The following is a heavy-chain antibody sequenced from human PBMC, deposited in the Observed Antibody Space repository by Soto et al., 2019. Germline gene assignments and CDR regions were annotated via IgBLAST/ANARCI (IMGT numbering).Heavy chain of an antibody. D-gene: IGHD3-3*01. CDR3: ARQPLGLRFLEWLSPDV. V-gene: IGHV6-1*01. J-gene: IGHJ6*02. CDR2: TYYRSKWYN. CDR1: GDSVSSNSAA. Sequence: SQTLSLTCAISGDSVSSNSAAWHWIRQSPSRGLEWLGRTYYRSKWYNDYAVSVKSRITINPDTSKNQFSLQLNSVTPEDTAVYYCARQPLGLRFLEWLSPDVWGQGTTVTVSS.